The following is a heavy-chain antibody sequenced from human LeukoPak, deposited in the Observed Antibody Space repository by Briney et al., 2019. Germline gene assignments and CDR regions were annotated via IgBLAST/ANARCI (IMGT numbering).Heavy chain of an antibody. CDR2: ISAGGGST. Sequence: GGSLRLSCAASGFTFSRYAMSWVRQAPGKGLQWVSAISAGGGSTYYADSVKGRFTISRDNSKNTLYLQMNSLRAEDTAVYYCAKDGFDYYDSSGYNYFDYWGQGTLVTVSS. CDR3: AKDGFDYYDSSGYNYFDY. V-gene: IGHV3-23*01. D-gene: IGHD3-22*01. J-gene: IGHJ4*02. CDR1: GFTFSRYA.